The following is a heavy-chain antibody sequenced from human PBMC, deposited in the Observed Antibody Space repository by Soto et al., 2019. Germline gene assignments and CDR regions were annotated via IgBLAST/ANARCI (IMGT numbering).Heavy chain of an antibody. CDR3: ACGGVGYYFDY. Sequence: SETLSLTCAVYGGSFSGYYWSWIRQPPGKGLEWIGEINHSGSTNYNPSLKSRVTISVDTSKNQFSLKLSSVTAADTAVYCCACGGVGYYFDYWGQGTLVTVSS. V-gene: IGHV4-34*01. D-gene: IGHD3-10*01. CDR1: GGSFSGYY. J-gene: IGHJ4*02. CDR2: INHSGST.